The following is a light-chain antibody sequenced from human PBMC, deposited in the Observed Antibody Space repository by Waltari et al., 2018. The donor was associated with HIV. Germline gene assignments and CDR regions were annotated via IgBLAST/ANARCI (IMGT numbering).Light chain of an antibody. CDR2: WAS. Sequence: DIVMTQSPDSLAVSLGGRATITFKSSQSVLSSSNNKTHLAWYQQKPGQPPKLLFYWASIREVGVPDRFTGSGSGTIFNLTVSSLQADDVAVYYWQQFFSFPRTFGQGTKVEI. J-gene: IGKJ1*01. CDR1: QSVLSSSNNKTH. V-gene: IGKV4-1*01. CDR3: QQFFSFPRT.